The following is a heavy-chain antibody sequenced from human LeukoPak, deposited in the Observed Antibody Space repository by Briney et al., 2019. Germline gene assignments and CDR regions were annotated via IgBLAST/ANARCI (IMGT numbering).Heavy chain of an antibody. J-gene: IGHJ4*02. Sequence: SETLSLTCTVSGGSISSYYWSWIRQPAGKGLEWIGRIYTSGSTNYNPSLKSRVTMSVDTSKNQFSLKLSSVTAADTAVYYCAGYDSSGYYYPSFVYWGQGTLVTVSS. D-gene: IGHD3-22*01. CDR3: AGYDSSGYYYPSFVY. V-gene: IGHV4-4*07. CDR1: GGSISSYY. CDR2: IYTSGST.